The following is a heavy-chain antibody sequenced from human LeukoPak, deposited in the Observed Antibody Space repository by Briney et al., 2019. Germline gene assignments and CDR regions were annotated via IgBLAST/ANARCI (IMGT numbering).Heavy chain of an antibody. CDR2: LNRDGSST. CDR3: TRDGYCSSSSCYPDY. CDR1: GFTFSSYW. J-gene: IGHJ4*02. D-gene: IGHD2-2*01. V-gene: IGHV3-74*01. Sequence: GGSLRLSCAAFGFTFSSYWMRWVRQVPGKGLVWVSRLNRDGSSTSYADSVKGRFTISRDNAKNTLYLQMNSLRVEDTAVYYCTRDGYCSSSSCYPDYWGQGTLVTVSS.